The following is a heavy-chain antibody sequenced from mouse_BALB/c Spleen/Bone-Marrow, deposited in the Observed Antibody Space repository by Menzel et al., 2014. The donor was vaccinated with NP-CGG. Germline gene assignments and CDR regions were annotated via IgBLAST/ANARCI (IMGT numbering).Heavy chain of an antibody. CDR1: GYTFTDYW. D-gene: IGHD1-1*01. CDR3: ARERDYGSIPIDY. V-gene: IGHV1-69*01. CDR2: IDTSDSYT. J-gene: IGHJ2*01. Sequence: VQLQQPGAELVMPGASVKMSCKASGYTFTDYWIHWVKQRPGQGLEWIGAIDTSDSYTSYNQKFKGKATLTVDESSSTAYMQLSSLTSEDSAVYYCARERDYGSIPIDYWGQGTTLTVSS.